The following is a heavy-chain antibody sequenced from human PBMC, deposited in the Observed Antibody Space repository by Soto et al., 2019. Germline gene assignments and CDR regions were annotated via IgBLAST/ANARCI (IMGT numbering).Heavy chain of an antibody. CDR3: EKNLAPTSGYNYAVFGY. D-gene: IGHD5-18*01. CDR2: IWYDGSNK. Sequence: HPGGSLRLSCAASGFTFSSFGMHWVRQAPGKGLEWVAVIWYDGSNKYYADSVKGRFTISRDNSKNTLYLQMNSLRAEDTAVYYCEKNLAPTSGYNYAVFGYWGQGTLVNVSS. J-gene: IGHJ4*02. CDR1: GFTFSSFG. V-gene: IGHV3-33*06.